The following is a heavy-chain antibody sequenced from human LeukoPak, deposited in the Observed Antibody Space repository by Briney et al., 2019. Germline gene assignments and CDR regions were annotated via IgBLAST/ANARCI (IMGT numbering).Heavy chain of an antibody. D-gene: IGHD2-2*01. CDR3: ARDSPEGGDCSSTSCYVFENWFDP. CDR1: GGSISSYY. CDR2: IYTSGST. V-gene: IGHV4-4*07. J-gene: IGHJ5*02. Sequence: SETLSLTCPVSGGSISSYYWSWIRQPAGKGLEWIGRIYTSGSTNYNPSLKSRVTMSVDTSKNQFSLKLSSVTAADTAVYYCARDSPEGGDCSSTSCYVFENWFDPWGQGTLVTVSS.